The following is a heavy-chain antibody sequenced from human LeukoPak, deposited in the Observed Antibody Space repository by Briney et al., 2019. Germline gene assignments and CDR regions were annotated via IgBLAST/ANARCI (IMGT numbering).Heavy chain of an antibody. CDR2: IYYSGST. CDR1: GGSICSYY. CDR3: ARGATVTTPFDY. V-gene: IGHV4-59*01. J-gene: IGHJ4*02. Sequence: PSETLSLTCTISGGSICSYYWSWIRQPPGKGLEWIGYIYYSGSTNYNPSLKSRVTISVDTSKNQFSLKLSSVTAADTAVYYCARGATVTTPFDYWGQGTLVTVSS. D-gene: IGHD4-17*01.